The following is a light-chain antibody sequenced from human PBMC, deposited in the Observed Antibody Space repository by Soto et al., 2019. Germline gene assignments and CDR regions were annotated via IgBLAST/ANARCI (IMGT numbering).Light chain of an antibody. CDR2: YIS. CDR3: QQHNQWPIT. CDR1: QSAGNF. V-gene: IGKV3D-15*01. Sequence: EIIMAQSPAPLSVSPGETASPSCRASQSAGNFLAWYQQKPGQAPRLLIYYISTRATGIPARFSGSGSGTEFTLTINSLQSEDSAVYYCQQHNQWPITFGQGTRLEIK. J-gene: IGKJ5*01.